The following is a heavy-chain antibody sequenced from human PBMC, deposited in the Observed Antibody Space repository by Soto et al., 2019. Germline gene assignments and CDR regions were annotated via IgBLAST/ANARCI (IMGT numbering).Heavy chain of an antibody. D-gene: IGHD2-2*01. CDR3: ATPPVVPASNWFDP. CDR2: ISSSSSYI. CDR1: GFTFSSYS. V-gene: IGHV3-21*01. Sequence: KTGGSLRLSCAASGFTFSSYSMNWVRQAPGKGLEWVSSISSSSSYIYYADSVKGRFTISRDNAKNSLYLQMNSLRAEDTAVYYCATPPVVPASNWFDPWGQGTLVTVSS. J-gene: IGHJ5*02.